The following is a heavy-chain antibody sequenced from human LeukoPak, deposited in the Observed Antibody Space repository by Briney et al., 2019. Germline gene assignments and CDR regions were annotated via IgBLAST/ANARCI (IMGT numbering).Heavy chain of an antibody. CDR2: ISSSSSYI. CDR3: ARMYSSSSRWMSGYNWFDP. V-gene: IGHV3-21*01. CDR1: GFTFSSYA. Sequence: GGSLRLSCAASGFTFSSYAMSWVRQAPGKGLEWVSSISSSSSYIYYADSVKGRFTISRDNAKNSLYLQMNSLRAEDTAVYYCARMYSSSSRWMSGYNWFDPWGQGTLVSVSS. D-gene: IGHD6-6*01. J-gene: IGHJ5*02.